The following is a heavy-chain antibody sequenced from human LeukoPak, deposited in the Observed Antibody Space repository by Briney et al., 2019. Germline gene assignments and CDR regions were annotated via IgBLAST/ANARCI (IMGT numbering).Heavy chain of an antibody. J-gene: IGHJ4*02. D-gene: IGHD6-13*01. CDR1: GDAITSGSYY. V-gene: IGHV4-61*02. CDR2: IYPSGTT. Sequence: SETLSPTCTVSGDAITSGSYYWNWIRQPAGKGLEWIGRIYPSGTTDYNPSLKSRVTISIDSSSNQFSLKLTSVTAADTAVYYCARIHTSSWFGFDYWGQGTLVTVSS. CDR3: ARIHTSSWFGFDY.